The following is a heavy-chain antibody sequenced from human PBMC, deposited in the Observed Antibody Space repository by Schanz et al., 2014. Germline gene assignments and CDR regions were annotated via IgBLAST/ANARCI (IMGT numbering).Heavy chain of an antibody. V-gene: IGHV1-2*02. CDR3: ARVTTGYDS. CDR1: GYTFTNYY. Sequence: QVQLVQSGAEVKKPGASVKLSCKASGYTFTNYYMHWVRQAPGQGLEWLGWINPNSGATSSAQKFQGRVTMTRDTSSSTVYMQLSSLTSDDTAIYYCARVTTGYDSWGQGTLVTVSS. D-gene: IGHD5-12*01. J-gene: IGHJ4*02. CDR2: INPNSGAT.